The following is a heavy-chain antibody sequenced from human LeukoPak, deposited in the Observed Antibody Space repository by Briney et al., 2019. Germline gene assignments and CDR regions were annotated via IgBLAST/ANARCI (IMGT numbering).Heavy chain of an antibody. V-gene: IGHV3-30*02. CDR1: GFTFSSYG. J-gene: IGHJ5*02. CDR3: AKARTLTGTGWFDP. D-gene: IGHD1-20*01. Sequence: GGSLRLSCAASGFTFSSYGMHWVRQAPGKGLEWVAFIRYDGSNKYYADSVKGRFTISRDNSKNTLYLQMNSLRAEDTAVYYCAKARTLTGTGWFDPWGQGTLVTVSS. CDR2: IRYDGSNK.